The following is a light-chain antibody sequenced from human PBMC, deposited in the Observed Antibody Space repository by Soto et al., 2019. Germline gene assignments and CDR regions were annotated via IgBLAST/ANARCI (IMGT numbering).Light chain of an antibody. CDR3: QTWGTGIQMV. CDR1: SGHSSYA. CDR2: LNSDGSH. V-gene: IGLV4-69*01. Sequence: QSVLTQSPSASASLGASVKLTCTLSSGHSSYAIAWHQQQPEKGPRYLMKLNSDGSHSKGDGIPDRFSGSSSGTERYLTISSLQSEDEADYYCQTWGTGIQMVFGGGTQLTVL. J-gene: IGLJ2*01.